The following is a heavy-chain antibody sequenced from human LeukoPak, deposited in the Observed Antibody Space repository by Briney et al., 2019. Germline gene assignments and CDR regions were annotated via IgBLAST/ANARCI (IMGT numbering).Heavy chain of an antibody. Sequence: GGSLRLSCAASGFTFSDYYMSWFRQAPGKGLAWVAYITSSSSTIYYADSVKGRFTISRDNAKNSLHLQINSLRAEDTAVYYCARDLSYYGSGIDFWGQGTLVTVSS. CDR1: GFTFSDYY. CDR3: ARDLSYYGSGIDF. D-gene: IGHD3-10*01. J-gene: IGHJ4*02. CDR2: ITSSSSTI. V-gene: IGHV3-11*04.